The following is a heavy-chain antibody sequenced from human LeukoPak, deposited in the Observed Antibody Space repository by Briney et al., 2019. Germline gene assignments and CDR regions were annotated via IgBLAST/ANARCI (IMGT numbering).Heavy chain of an antibody. V-gene: IGHV3-48*02. D-gene: IGHD5-12*01. J-gene: IGHJ4*02. Sequence: PRGSLRLSCAASGFTFSSYGMNWVRQAPGKRLEWVSYISSRSDSVYYADSVKGRFTISRDNAENSLYLQMNSLRDGDTAVYYCARAMRSGYDYWGQGTLVTVSS. CDR3: ARAMRSGYDY. CDR1: GFTFSSYG. CDR2: ISSRSDSV.